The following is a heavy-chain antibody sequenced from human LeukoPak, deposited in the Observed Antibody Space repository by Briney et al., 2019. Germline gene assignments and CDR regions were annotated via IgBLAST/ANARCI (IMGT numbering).Heavy chain of an antibody. D-gene: IGHD6-13*01. Sequence: GASVKVSCKASGYTFTSYYMHWVRQAPGQGLEWMGIINPSGGSTSYAQKFQGRVTMTRDTSISTAYMELSRLRSDDTAVYYCAREGSSSWYSFSYMDVWGKGTTVTVSS. CDR1: GYTFTSYY. CDR3: AREGSSSWYSFSYMDV. CDR2: INPSGGST. V-gene: IGHV1-46*01. J-gene: IGHJ6*03.